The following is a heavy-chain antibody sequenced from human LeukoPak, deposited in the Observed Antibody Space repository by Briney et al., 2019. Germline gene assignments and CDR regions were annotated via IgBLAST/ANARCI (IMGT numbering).Heavy chain of an antibody. D-gene: IGHD6-19*01. V-gene: IGHV3-30*02. Sequence: GGSLRLSCAASGFTFSSYGMHWVRQAPGKGLEWVAFIRYDGSNKYYADSVKGRFTITRDNSKNTLYLQMNSLRAEDTAVYYCASQGIAVADPYAFGIWGQGTMVTVSS. CDR3: ASQGIAVADPYAFGI. CDR1: GFTFSSYG. J-gene: IGHJ3*02. CDR2: IRYDGSNK.